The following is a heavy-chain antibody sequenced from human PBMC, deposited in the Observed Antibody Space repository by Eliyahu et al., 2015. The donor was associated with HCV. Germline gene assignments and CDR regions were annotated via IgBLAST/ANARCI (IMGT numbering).Heavy chain of an antibody. CDR2: SGSHI. D-gene: IGHD5-18*01. CDR3: ARHTIDTANYLASFDV. Sequence: SGSHINYADSVKGRFTIARDNAKNSLYLQMNSLSAEDTAVYYCARHTIDTANYLASFDVWGQGTVVTVSS. V-gene: IGHV3-11*03. J-gene: IGHJ3*01.